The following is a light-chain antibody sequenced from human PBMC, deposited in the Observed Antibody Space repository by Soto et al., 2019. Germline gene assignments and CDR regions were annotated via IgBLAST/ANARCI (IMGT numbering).Light chain of an antibody. CDR2: DAS. CDR3: QQYHTYSYT. CDR1: QRIHSW. J-gene: IGKJ2*01. Sequence: DIQMTQSPSTLSASVGDRVTITCRASQRIHSWLAWYQQKPGRAPKLLIYDASTLEGGVSSKFGGSGTGTEFTLTFRSLQPDDFATYYCQQYHTYSYTFGQGTKLEIK. V-gene: IGKV1-5*01.